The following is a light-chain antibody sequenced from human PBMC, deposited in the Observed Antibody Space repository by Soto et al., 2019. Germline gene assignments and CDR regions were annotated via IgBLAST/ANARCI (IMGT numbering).Light chain of an antibody. CDR3: ASYAGSNNFVV. J-gene: IGLJ2*01. CDR2: EVT. Sequence: QSVLTQPPSASGSPGQSVTISCTGTSSDVGGYNYVSWYQQHPDKAPKLMIYEVTKRPSGVPDRFSGSKSGNTASLTVSGLQAEDEADYYCASYAGSNNFVVFGGGTKLTV. CDR1: SSDVGGYNY. V-gene: IGLV2-8*01.